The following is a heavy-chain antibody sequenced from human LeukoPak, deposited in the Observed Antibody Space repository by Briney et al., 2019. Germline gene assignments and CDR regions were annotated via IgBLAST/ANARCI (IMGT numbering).Heavy chain of an antibody. V-gene: IGHV3-7*01. J-gene: IGHJ4*02. Sequence: GGSLRLSCVASGFSFSRYWMSWVRQAPGKGLEWVANIKQDGDQKHYVDSVRGRFIISRDNAKNSLHLQMNSLRAEDTAVYYCARFAKGYGSGDIDYWGQGTLVTVSS. D-gene: IGHD3-10*01. CDR1: GFSFSRYW. CDR3: ARFAKGYGSGDIDY. CDR2: IKQDGDQK.